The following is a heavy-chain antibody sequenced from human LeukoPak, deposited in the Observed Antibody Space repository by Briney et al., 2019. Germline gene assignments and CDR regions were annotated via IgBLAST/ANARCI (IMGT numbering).Heavy chain of an antibody. D-gene: IGHD3-16*02. Sequence: GGSLRLSCAASGFTFNSYGMHWVRQAPGKGLEWVAFIRYDGSNKYYADSVKGRFTISRDNSKNTLYLQMNSLRAEDTAVYYCANSYYVWGSYRKSSPPRFFDYWGQGTLVTVSS. CDR2: IRYDGSNK. J-gene: IGHJ4*02. CDR1: GFTFNSYG. CDR3: ANSYYVWGSYRKSSPPRFFDY. V-gene: IGHV3-30*02.